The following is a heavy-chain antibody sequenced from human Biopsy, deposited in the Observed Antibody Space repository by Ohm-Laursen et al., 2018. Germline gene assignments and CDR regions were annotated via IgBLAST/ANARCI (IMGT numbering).Heavy chain of an antibody. J-gene: IGHJ4*02. V-gene: IGHV4-59*01. CDR1: GGSIYNFF. CDR2: IYYSGST. CDR3: ARGSSYGYDFDY. D-gene: IGHD5-18*01. Sequence: SETLSLTWTVSGGSIYNFFWSWIRQPPGKGLEWIGYIYYSGSTNFNPSLKSRVTISVDTSKNQFSLKLSSVTAADTAVYFCARGSSYGYDFDYWGQGTLVAVSS.